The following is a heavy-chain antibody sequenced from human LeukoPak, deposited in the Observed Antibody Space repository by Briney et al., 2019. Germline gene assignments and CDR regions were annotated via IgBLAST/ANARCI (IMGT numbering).Heavy chain of an antibody. CDR1: GFTFSSYW. V-gene: IGHV3-7*04. CDR3: ARGPSGLWFGELLIDY. CDR2: IKQDGSEK. D-gene: IGHD3-10*01. J-gene: IGHJ4*02. Sequence: PGGSLRLSCAASGFTFSSYWMSWVRQAPGKGLEWVANIKQDGSEKYYVDSVKGRFTISRDNAKNSLYLQMNSLRAEDTAVYYCARGPSGLWFGELLIDYWGQGTPVTVSS.